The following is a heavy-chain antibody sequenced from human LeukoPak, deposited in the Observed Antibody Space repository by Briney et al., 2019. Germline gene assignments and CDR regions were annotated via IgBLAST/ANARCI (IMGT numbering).Heavy chain of an antibody. CDR2: IKQDGSEK. J-gene: IGHJ6*02. D-gene: IGHD6-6*01. Sequence: GGSLRLSCAASGFTFSNYWMNWVRQAPGKGLDWVANIKQDGSEKYYVDSVKGRFTISRDNAKNSLYLQMNSLRAEDTAVYYCARGARYYYYGMDVWGQGTTVTVSS. CDR1: GFTFSNYW. V-gene: IGHV3-7*01. CDR3: ARGARYYYYGMDV.